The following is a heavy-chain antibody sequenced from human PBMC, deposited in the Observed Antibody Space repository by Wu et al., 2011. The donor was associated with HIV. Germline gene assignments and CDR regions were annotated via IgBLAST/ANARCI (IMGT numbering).Heavy chain of an antibody. CDR3: AREAPYPA. CDR1: GYPFTAYY. Sequence: QVQLVQSGAEVRKPGASVKVSCKASGYPFTAYYMHWVRQAPGQGLEWMGWINPNSGGTSYAQKFQGRVTMTRDTSISTAYMELISLISDDTAVYYCAREAPYPAWGQGTLVTVSS. J-gene: IGHJ5*02. CDR2: INPNSGGT. V-gene: IGHV1-2*02.